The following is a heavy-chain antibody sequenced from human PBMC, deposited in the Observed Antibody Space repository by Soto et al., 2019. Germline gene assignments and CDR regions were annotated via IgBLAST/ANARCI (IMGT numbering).Heavy chain of an antibody. CDR2: IYSGGST. J-gene: IGHJ5*02. D-gene: IGHD6-19*01. CDR1: GFTVSSNY. V-gene: IGHV3-66*01. Sequence: GSLRLSCEASGFTVSSNYMSWVRQAPGKGLEWVSVIYSGGSTYYADSVKGRFTISRDNSKNTLYPQMNSLRAEDTAVYYCARDGVSSGWLGPNWFDPWGQGTLVTVSS. CDR3: ARDGVSSGWLGPNWFDP.